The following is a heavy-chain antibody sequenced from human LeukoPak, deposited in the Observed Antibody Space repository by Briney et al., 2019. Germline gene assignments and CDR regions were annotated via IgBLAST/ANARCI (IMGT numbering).Heavy chain of an antibody. J-gene: IGHJ4*02. CDR3: AKGRGFRVWDPWDN. D-gene: IGHD3-16*01. CDR2: ITASGDRT. CDR1: GFTFSDYV. V-gene: IGHV3-23*01. Sequence: GGSLRLSCAASGFTFSDYVMIWVRQAPGKGLEWVSGITASGDRTFYGDSVRGRFTMSRDNSKNTVYLQMNSLRVDDTAVYYCAKGRGFRVWDPWDNWGQGTLITVSS.